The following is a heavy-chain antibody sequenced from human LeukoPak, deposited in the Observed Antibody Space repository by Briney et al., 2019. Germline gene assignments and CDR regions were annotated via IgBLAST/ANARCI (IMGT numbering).Heavy chain of an antibody. CDR3: ASRGDPRSSGYYHATNYYGMDV. Sequence: SETLSLTCTVSGGSISSYYWSWIRQPAGKGLEWIGRIYTSGSTNYNPSLKSRVTMSVDTSKTQFSLKLSSVTAADTAVYYCASRGDPRSSGYYHATNYYGMDVWGQGTTVTVSS. CDR2: IYTSGST. CDR1: GGSISSYY. V-gene: IGHV4-4*07. D-gene: IGHD3-22*01. J-gene: IGHJ6*02.